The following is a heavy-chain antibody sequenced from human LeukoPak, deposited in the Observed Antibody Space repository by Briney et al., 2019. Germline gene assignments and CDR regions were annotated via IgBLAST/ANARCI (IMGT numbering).Heavy chain of an antibody. CDR3: ARDLGGYSGYQLDY. V-gene: IGHV1-2*04. CDR1: GYTFTGYY. CDR2: INPNSGGT. J-gene: IGHJ4*02. Sequence: ASVKVSCKASGYTFTGYYMHWVRQAPGQGLEWMGWINPNSGGTNYAQKFQGWVTMTRDTSISTAYMELSRLRSDDTAVYYCARDLGGYSGYQLDYWGQGTLVTVSS. D-gene: IGHD5-12*01.